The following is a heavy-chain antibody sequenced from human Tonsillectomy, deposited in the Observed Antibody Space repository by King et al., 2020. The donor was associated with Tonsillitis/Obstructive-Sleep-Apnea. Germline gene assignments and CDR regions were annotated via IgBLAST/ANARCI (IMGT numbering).Heavy chain of an antibody. J-gene: IGHJ4*02. V-gene: IGHV3-74*01. CDR1: GFTFSSYW. CDR2: INSDGSST. Sequence: VQLVESGGGLVQPGGSLRLSCAASGFTFSSYWMHWVRQAPGKGLVWVSRINSDGSSTSYADSVKGRFTISRDNAKNTLYLQMNSLRAEDTAVYYCARGAVTTGSGPQRGDYWGQGTLVTVSS. CDR3: ARGAVTTGSGPQRGDY. D-gene: IGHD4-17*01.